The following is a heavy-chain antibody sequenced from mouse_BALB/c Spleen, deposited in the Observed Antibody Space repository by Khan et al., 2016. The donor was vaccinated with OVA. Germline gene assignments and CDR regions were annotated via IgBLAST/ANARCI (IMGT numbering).Heavy chain of an antibody. Sequence: VQLQQSGAELARPGASVKMSCKASGYTFASYTIHWIKQRPGQGLEWIGYINPSNGYTNYNQKFKDKATLTADKSSTTAYMQLSSLTSYDSAVYNWVRDGAYYRNDGWFGYWGQGTLVTVSA. CDR3: VRDGAYYRNDGWFGY. V-gene: IGHV1-4*01. J-gene: IGHJ3*01. CDR1: GYTFASYT. D-gene: IGHD2-14*01. CDR2: INPSNGYT.